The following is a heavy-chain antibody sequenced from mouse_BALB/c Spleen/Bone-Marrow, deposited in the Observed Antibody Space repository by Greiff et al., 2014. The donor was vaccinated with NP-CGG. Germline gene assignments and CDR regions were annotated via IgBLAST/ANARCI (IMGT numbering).Heavy chain of an antibody. V-gene: IGHV5-12-1*01. D-gene: IGHD4-1*01. CDR2: ISNGGGST. CDR3: TRHELGLFDY. J-gene: IGHJ2*01. Sequence: VQLKESGGGLVKPGGSLKLSCAASGFAFSSYDMSWVRQTPEKRLEWVAYISNGGGSTYYPDTVKGRFTISRDNAKNTLYLQMSSLKSEDTAMYYCTRHELGLFDYWGQGTTLTVSS. CDR1: GFAFSSYD.